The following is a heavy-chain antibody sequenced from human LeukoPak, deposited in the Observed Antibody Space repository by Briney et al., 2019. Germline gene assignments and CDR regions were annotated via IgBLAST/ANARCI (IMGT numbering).Heavy chain of an antibody. CDR3: DSWYRDFDY. J-gene: IGHJ4*02. D-gene: IGHD6-13*01. Sequence: GGSLRLSCAASGFTFSSYAMSWVRQAPGKGLEWVSAISGSGGSTYYADSVKGRFTISRDNSKNTLYLQMNSLRAEDTAIYYCDSWYRDFDYWGQGTLVTVSS. CDR1: GFTFSSYA. CDR2: ISGSGGST. V-gene: IGHV3-23*01.